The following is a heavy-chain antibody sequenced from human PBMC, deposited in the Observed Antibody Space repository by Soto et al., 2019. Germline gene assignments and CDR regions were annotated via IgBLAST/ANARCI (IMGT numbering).Heavy chain of an antibody. CDR1: GYTITSND. CDR3: ARAGTDGYAS. J-gene: IGHJ5*02. CDR2: MIPILGIA. D-gene: IGHD5-12*01. Sequence: SVKLSCKDSGYTITSNDINWVRQATGQGSEYMGRMIPILGIANYAQKFQGRVTITADKSTSTAYMELSSLRSEDTAVYYCARAGTDGYASWGQGTLVTVSS. V-gene: IGHV1-69*04.